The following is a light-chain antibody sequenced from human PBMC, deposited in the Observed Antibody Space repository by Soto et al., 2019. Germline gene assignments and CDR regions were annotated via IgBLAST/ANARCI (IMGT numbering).Light chain of an antibody. Sequence: ITQSPSPPSASVGDTITGTFRAIQSVSGWLAWYQQKPGEAPKLLIYDASALPRGVPSRFSGSGSGTKFTLTIASLQPDDFATYYCQQYETFSGTFGPGTKVDIK. CDR3: QQYETFSGT. V-gene: IGKV1-5*01. CDR2: DAS. CDR1: QSVSGW. J-gene: IGKJ1*01.